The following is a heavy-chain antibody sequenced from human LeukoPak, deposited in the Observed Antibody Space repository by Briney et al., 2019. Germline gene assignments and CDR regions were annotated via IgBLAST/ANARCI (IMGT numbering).Heavy chain of an antibody. CDR2: IYYSGST. CDR3: ASDNFGGAFDI. D-gene: IGHD3-16*01. Sequence: PSETLSFTCTVSGGSISSSSYYWGWIRQPPGKGLEWIGSIYYSGSTYYNPSLKSRVTISVDTSKNQFSLKLSSVTAADTAVYYCASDNFGGAFDIWGQGTMVTVSS. CDR1: GGSISSSSYY. J-gene: IGHJ3*02. V-gene: IGHV4-39*01.